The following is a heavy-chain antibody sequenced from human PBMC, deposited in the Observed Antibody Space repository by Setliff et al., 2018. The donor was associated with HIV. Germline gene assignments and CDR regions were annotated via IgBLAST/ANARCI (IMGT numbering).Heavy chain of an antibody. CDR2: TFDSGTT. V-gene: IGHV4-59*08. D-gene: IGHD3-10*01. Sequence: SETLSLTCTVSGGSITSYYWNWIRQSPGKGLEWIGCTFDSGTTKYNPSVTSRVTTSVDASKSQFFLQLISVTAADTAVYYCARQGGYNSPLMVWGQGKLVTVSS. CDR1: GGSITSYY. CDR3: ARQGGYNSPLMV. J-gene: IGHJ4*02.